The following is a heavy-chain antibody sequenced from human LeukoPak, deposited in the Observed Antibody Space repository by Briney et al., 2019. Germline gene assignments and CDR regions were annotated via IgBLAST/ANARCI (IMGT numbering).Heavy chain of an antibody. D-gene: IGHD6-13*01. Sequence: ASVKVSCKASGYTFTSYYMNWVRQAPGQGLEWMGIINPSGGSTSYAQKFQGRVSMTRDTSTSTVYMELSSLRSEDTAVYYCARCVKVSSWYCDGFDYWGQGTLVTVSS. CDR2: INPSGGST. J-gene: IGHJ4*02. V-gene: IGHV1-46*01. CDR1: GYTFTSYY. CDR3: ARCVKVSSWYCDGFDY.